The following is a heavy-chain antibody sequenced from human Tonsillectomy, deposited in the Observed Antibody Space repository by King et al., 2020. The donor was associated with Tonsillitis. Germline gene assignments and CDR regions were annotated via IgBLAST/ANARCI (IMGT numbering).Heavy chain of an antibody. V-gene: IGHV3-30-3*01. CDR3: ARVGETYYYGSGSAIRYYYYYMDV. Sequence: VQLVESGGGVVQPGRSLRLSCAASGFTFSSYAMHWVRQAPGKGLEWVAIISYDGSNKYFADSVKGRFTISRDNSKNTLYLQLNSLRAEETAVYYCARVGETYYYGSGSAIRYYYYYMDVWGKGTTVTVSS. CDR2: ISYDGSNK. CDR1: GFTFSSYA. D-gene: IGHD3-10*01. J-gene: IGHJ6*03.